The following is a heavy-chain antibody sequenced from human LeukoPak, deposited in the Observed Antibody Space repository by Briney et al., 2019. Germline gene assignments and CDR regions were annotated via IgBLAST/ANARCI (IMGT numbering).Heavy chain of an antibody. J-gene: IGHJ6*04. CDR3: ARVRDGRMDV. CDR2: IYYSGST. D-gene: IGHD3-10*01. V-gene: IGHV4-39*07. Sequence: PSETLSLTCTVSGGSISSSSYYWGWIRQPPGKGLEWIGSIYYSGSTYYNPSLKSRVTISVDTSKNQFSLKLSSVTAADTAVYYCARVRDGRMDVWGKGTTVTVSS. CDR1: GGSISSSSYY.